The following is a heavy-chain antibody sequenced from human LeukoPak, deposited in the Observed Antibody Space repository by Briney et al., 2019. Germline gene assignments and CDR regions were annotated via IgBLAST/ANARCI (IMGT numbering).Heavy chain of an antibody. V-gene: IGHV3-30*02. J-gene: IGHJ4*02. CDR2: IQNDGNEK. CDR1: GFTFSSHA. CDR3: AKRGTVTSNFEY. Sequence: PGGSLRLSCAASGFTFSSHAMHWVRQAPGKGLEWVAFIQNDGNEKYYAGSVKGRYTISRDNSKNTLYLQMNSLRTEDTADYYCAKRGTVTSNFEYWGQGTLVTVSS. D-gene: IGHD4-17*01.